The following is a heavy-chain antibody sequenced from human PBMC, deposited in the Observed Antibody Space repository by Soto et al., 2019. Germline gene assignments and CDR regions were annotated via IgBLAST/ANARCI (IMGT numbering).Heavy chain of an antibody. J-gene: IGHJ6*03. CDR3: ALIGPTVSDYYYMDV. V-gene: IGHV1-8*01. CDR1: GYTFTSYD. Sequence: QVPLVQSGAEVKKPGASVQVSCKASGYTFTSYDINWVRQATGQGLEWMGWMNPNSGNPGYAQKSQGRVTMTRNTSIITAYMELSSLRSEDTAVYYCALIGPTVSDYYYMDVWGKGTTVTVSS. CDR2: MNPNSGNP. D-gene: IGHD4-17*01.